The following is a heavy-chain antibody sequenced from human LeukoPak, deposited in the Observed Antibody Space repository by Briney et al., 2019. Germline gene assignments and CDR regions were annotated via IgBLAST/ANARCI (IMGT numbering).Heavy chain of an antibody. Sequence: GGSLRLSCVASGFSLSGYWMYWVRQAPGKGLMYISRNNGDGSTTNYADVVKGRFTMSRDNVKNTLYLQMNSLRVEDTAVYYCARDDGGNSAGFDYWGQGTLVTVSS. V-gene: IGHV3-74*01. J-gene: IGHJ4*02. CDR2: NNGDGSTT. CDR1: GFSLSGYW. CDR3: ARDDGGNSAGFDY. D-gene: IGHD4-23*01.